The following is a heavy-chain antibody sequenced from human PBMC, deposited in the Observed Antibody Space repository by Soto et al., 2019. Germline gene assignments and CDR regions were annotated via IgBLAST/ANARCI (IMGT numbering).Heavy chain of an antibody. CDR2: ISYDGSNK. J-gene: IGHJ4*02. V-gene: IGHV3-30*18. CDR1: GFTFSSYG. D-gene: IGHD4-4*01. Sequence: QVQLVESGGGVVQPGRSLRLSCAASGFTFSSYGMHWVRQAPGKGLEWVAVISYDGSNKYYADSVKGRFTISRDNSKNTLYLQMNSLRAEDTAVYYCAKEAADYSNPDYWGQGTLVTVSS. CDR3: AKEAADYSNPDY.